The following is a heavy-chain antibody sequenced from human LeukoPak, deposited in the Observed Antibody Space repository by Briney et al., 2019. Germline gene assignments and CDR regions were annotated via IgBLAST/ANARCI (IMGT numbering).Heavy chain of an antibody. CDR3: ATWCDSFCYGVDR. J-gene: IGHJ6*02. Sequence: ASVKVSCKASGYTLTERSMHLVRQAPGKGLEWMGGFDPEDGETIYAQKFQGRVTMTEDTSTNTAYMELSSARSEDTAGYYCATWCDSFCYGVDRWRQGSTVTVSS. CDR2: FDPEDGET. D-gene: IGHD4-17*01. V-gene: IGHV1-24*01. CDR1: GYTLTERS.